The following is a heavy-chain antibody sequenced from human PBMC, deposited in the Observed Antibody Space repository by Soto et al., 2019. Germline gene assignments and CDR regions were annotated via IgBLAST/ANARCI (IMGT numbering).Heavy chain of an antibody. CDR2: ISYDGSNK. CDR3: ARDLDYGGNLGYYYYYGMDV. Sequence: QVQLVESGGGVVQPGRSLRLSCAASGFTFSSYAMHWVRQAPGKGLEWVAVISYDGSNKYYADSVKGRFTISRDNSKNTLYLQMNSLRAEDTAVYYCARDLDYGGNLGYYYYYGMDVWGQGTTVTVSS. D-gene: IGHD4-17*01. CDR1: GFTFSSYA. J-gene: IGHJ6*02. V-gene: IGHV3-30-3*01.